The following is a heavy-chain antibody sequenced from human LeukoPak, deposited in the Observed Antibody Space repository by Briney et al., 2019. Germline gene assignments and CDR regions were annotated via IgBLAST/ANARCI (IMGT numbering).Heavy chain of an antibody. CDR2: ISYSGNT. J-gene: IGHJ4*02. D-gene: IGHD3-16*01. CDR1: GGSISNYY. CDR3: ARGTEGLRLGEFDY. Sequence: LETLSLTCTVSGGSISNYYWTWIRQPPGKGLEWIGFISYSGNTNYNPSLKSRVTISLDTSKNQFSLKLISVTAADTAVYYCARGTEGLRLGEFDYWGQGTLVTVSS. V-gene: IGHV4-59*01.